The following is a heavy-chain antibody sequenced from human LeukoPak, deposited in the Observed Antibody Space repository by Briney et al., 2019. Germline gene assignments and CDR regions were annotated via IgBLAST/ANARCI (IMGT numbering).Heavy chain of an antibody. CDR2: INHSGSN. Sequence: SETLSLTCAVYGGSFSGYDWTWIRQPPGHGLEWIGEINHSGSNNYNPSLKSRVTISVDTSKNQFSLKLNSVTAADTAVYYCARRCSDGSCYSNDAFDIWGQGTMVTVSS. CDR1: GGSFSGYD. V-gene: IGHV4-34*01. J-gene: IGHJ3*02. D-gene: IGHD2-15*01. CDR3: ARRCSDGSCYSNDAFDI.